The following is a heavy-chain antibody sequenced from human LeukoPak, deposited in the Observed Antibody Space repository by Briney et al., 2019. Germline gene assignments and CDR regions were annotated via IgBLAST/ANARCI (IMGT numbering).Heavy chain of an antibody. Sequence: GGPLRLSCAASGFTFSSYSMNWVRQAPGRGLEWVSYISSSSSTIYYADSVKGRFTISRDNAKNSLYLQMNSLRAEGTAVYYCARDKQVVVGATTAYDYWGQGTLVTVSS. CDR2: ISSSSSTI. J-gene: IGHJ4*02. V-gene: IGHV3-48*01. CDR1: GFTFSSYS. CDR3: ARDKQVVVGATTAYDY. D-gene: IGHD1-26*01.